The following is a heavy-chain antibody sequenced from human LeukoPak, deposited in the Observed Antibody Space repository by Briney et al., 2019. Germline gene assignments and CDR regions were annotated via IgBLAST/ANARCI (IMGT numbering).Heavy chain of an antibody. CDR3: ARLAPLPGSYKADY. D-gene: IGHD3-10*01. J-gene: IGHJ4*02. Sequence: ASVKVSCKASGYTFTSYGISWVRQAPGQGLEWMGRISAYNGNTNYAQKLQGRVTMTTDTSTSTAYMELRSLRSDDTAVYYCARLAPLPGSYKADYWGQGTLVTVSS. CDR2: ISAYNGNT. CDR1: GYTFTSYG. V-gene: IGHV1-18*01.